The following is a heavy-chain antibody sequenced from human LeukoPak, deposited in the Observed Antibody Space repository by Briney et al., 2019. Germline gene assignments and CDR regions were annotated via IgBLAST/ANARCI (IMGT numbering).Heavy chain of an antibody. CDR1: GFTFRSYA. CDR3: ARRIVATRVFDY. Sequence: GGSLRLSCAASGFTFRSYAMSWVRQAPGKGLEWVSTISGSGGNTYYADSVKGRFTISRDNSENTLYLQMNSLRAEDTAIYYCARRIVATRVFDYWGQGTLVHVSS. CDR2: ISGSGGNT. D-gene: IGHD5-12*01. J-gene: IGHJ4*02. V-gene: IGHV3-23*01.